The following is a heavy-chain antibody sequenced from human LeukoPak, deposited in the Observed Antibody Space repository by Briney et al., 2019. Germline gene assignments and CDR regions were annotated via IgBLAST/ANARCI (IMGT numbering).Heavy chain of an antibody. CDR1: GFTVSSNY. Sequence: PGGSLRLSCAASGFTVSSNYMSWVRQAPGKGLEWVSVIYSGGETYYADSVKGRFTISRDNSKNTLYLQMNSLRAEDTAVYYCARMPKGVWFDPWGQGTLVTVSS. D-gene: IGHD2-2*01. CDR2: IYSGGET. J-gene: IGHJ5*02. CDR3: ARMPKGVWFDP. V-gene: IGHV3-66*01.